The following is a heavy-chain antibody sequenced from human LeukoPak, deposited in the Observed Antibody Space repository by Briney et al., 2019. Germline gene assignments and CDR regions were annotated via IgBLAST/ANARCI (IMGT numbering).Heavy chain of an antibody. J-gene: IGHJ4*02. V-gene: IGHV3-30*02. D-gene: IGHD4-17*01. CDR2: IRYDGSNK. CDR1: GFTFSSYG. Sequence: GGSLRLSCAASGFTFSSYGMHWVRQAPGKGLEWVAFIRYDGSNKYYADSVKGRFTISRDNSKNTLYLQMDSLRPEDTAVYYCARGFGDYGWHLDYWGQGTLVTVSS. CDR3: ARGFGDYGWHLDY.